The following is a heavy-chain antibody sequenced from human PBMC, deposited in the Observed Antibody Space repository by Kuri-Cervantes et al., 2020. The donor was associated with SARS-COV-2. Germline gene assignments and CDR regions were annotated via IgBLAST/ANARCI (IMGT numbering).Heavy chain of an antibody. CDR3: AKLGSRRHYED. J-gene: IGHJ4*02. Sequence: ETLSLSCAASGFTFSSYAMSWVRQAPGKGLEWVSAISGSGGSTYYADSVKGRFTISRDNSKNTLYLQMNSLRAEDTAVYYCAKLGSRRHYEDWGQGTLVTDSS. CDR2: ISGSGGST. D-gene: IGHD4-17*01. V-gene: IGHV3-23*01. CDR1: GFTFSSYA.